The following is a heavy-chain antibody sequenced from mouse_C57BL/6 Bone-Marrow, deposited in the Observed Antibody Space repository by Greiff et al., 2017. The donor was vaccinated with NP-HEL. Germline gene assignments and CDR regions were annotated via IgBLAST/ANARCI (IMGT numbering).Heavy chain of an antibody. Sequence: EVKLEESGGGLVQPKGSLKLSCAASGFSFNTYAMNWVRQAPGKGLEWVARIRSKSNNYATYYADSVKDRFTISRDDSESMLYLQMNNLKTEDTAMYYCVNYDYDIAMDYWGQGTSVTVSS. J-gene: IGHJ4*01. V-gene: IGHV10-1*01. D-gene: IGHD2-4*01. CDR3: VNYDYDIAMDY. CDR2: IRSKSNNYAT. CDR1: GFSFNTYA.